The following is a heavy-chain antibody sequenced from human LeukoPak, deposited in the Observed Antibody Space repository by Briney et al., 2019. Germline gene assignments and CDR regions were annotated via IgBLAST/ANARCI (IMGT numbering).Heavy chain of an antibody. V-gene: IGHV4-4*07. J-gene: IGHJ4*02. D-gene: IGHD3-22*01. CDR2: ISTSGST. Sequence: KASETLSLTCTVSGGSISSYYWSWIRQPAGKGLESIGHISTSGSTNYNPSLKSRVTMSVDTSKNQFSLKLSPVTAADTAVYYCARVRYSDSSVLTRKRSYYFDYWGQGTLVTVSS. CDR1: GGSISSYY. CDR3: ARVRYSDSSVLTRKRSYYFDY.